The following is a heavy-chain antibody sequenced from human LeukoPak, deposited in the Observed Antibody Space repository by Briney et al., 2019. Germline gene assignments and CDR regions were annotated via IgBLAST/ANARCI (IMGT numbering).Heavy chain of an antibody. J-gene: IGHJ4*02. D-gene: IGHD3-10*01. Sequence: PGGSLRLSCAASGFTFSSYAMHWVRQAPGKGLEWVAVISYDGSNKYYADSVKGRFTISRDNSKNTLYLQMNSLRAEDTAVYYCAKERSGQAPYVDVWGQGTLVTVSS. CDR1: GFTFSSYA. CDR3: AKERSGQAPYVDV. V-gene: IGHV3-30*01. CDR2: ISYDGSNK.